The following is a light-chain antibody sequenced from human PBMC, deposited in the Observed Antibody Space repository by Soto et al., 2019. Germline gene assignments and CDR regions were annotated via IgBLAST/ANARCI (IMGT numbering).Light chain of an antibody. Sequence: IQLTHSPSSLSASVGDIVTITCGASQSISNSLAWYQQKPGKAPKLLVFDASSLESGVPSRFRGSGSGTQFTLTISSLRPDDFAVYYCQQYNRYAVTFGQGTRLEIK. CDR3: QQYNRYAVT. CDR1: QSISNS. V-gene: IGKV1-5*01. CDR2: DAS. J-gene: IGKJ5*01.